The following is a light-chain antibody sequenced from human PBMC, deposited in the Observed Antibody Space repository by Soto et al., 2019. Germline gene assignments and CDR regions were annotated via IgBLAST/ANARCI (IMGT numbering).Light chain of an antibody. CDR1: SSDVGSNNV. J-gene: IGLJ2*01. CDR2: DGN. V-gene: IGLV2-23*01. Sequence: QSVLTQPASVSGSPGQSITISCTATSSDVGSNNVVSWYQQHPGKAPQLMIYDGNKRPSGVSNRFSGSKSGNTASLTISGLQAEDEADYYCCSSAGSSSSVVFGGGTKLTVL. CDR3: CSSAGSSSSVV.